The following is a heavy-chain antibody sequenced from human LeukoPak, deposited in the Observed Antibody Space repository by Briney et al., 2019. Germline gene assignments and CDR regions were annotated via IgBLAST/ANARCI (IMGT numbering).Heavy chain of an antibody. V-gene: IGHV3-23*01. J-gene: IGHJ4*02. Sequence: QPGGSLRLSCAASGFTFSSYAMSWVRQAPGKGLEWVSTITGSGGTTYHADSVKGRFTISRDNSKNTLYLQMNSLRAEDTAIYYCAKRHGSGIKYFEFWGQGTLVTVSS. CDR1: GFTFSSYA. CDR3: AKRHGSGIKYFEF. CDR2: ITGSGGTT. D-gene: IGHD3-10*01.